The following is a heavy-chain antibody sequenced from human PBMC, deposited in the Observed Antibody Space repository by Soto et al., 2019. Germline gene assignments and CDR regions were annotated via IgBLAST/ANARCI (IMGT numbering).Heavy chain of an antibody. Sequence: SETLSLTCTVSGGSISSGGYYWSWIRQHPGKGLEWIGYIYYSGSTYYNPSLKSRVTISVDTSKNQFSLKLSSVTAADTAVYYCARYSSVTYNWFDPWGQGTLVTVSS. CDR3: ARYSSVTYNWFDP. J-gene: IGHJ5*02. CDR1: GGSISSGGYY. D-gene: IGHD6-25*01. CDR2: IYYSGST. V-gene: IGHV4-31*03.